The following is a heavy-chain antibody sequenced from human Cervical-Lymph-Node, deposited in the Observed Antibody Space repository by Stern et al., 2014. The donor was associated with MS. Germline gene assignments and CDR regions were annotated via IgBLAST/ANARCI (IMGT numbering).Heavy chain of an antibody. CDR3: AKGSTTGTRGQPDY. J-gene: IGHJ4*02. CDR2: ISWNSGSI. CDR1: GFTFDDYA. Sequence: EVQLVESGGGLVQPGRSLRLSCAASGFTFDDYAMHWVRQATGKGLEWVSGISWNSGSIGYADSVKGRFTISRDNAKNSLYLQMNSLRAEDTALYYCAKGSTTGTRGQPDYWGQGTLVTVSS. D-gene: IGHD1-7*01. V-gene: IGHV3-9*01.